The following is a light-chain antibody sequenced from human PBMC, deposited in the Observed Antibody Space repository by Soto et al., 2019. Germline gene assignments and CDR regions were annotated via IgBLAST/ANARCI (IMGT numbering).Light chain of an antibody. Sequence: IRMTQSPSSFSSSTLERFTITCRASQSISSWLAWYQQKPGKAPKLLIYDASSLESGVPSRFSGSGSGTEFTLTISSLQPDDFATYYCQQYNSYSVTFGQGTRLEIK. V-gene: IGKV1-5*01. CDR3: QQYNSYSVT. CDR2: DAS. CDR1: QSISSW. J-gene: IGKJ5*01.